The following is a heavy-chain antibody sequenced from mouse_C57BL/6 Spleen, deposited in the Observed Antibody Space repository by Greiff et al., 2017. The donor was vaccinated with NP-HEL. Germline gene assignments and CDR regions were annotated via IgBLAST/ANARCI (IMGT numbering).Heavy chain of an antibody. CDR3: ARKGTYYVSSPFAY. D-gene: IGHD1-1*01. CDR2: INPNNGGT. CDR1: GYTFTDYN. Sequence: EVQLQQSGPELVKPGASVKIPCKASGYTFTDYNMDWVKQSHGKSLEWIGDINPNNGGTIYNQKFKGKATLTVDKSSSTAYMELRSLTSEDTAVYYCARKGTYYVSSPFAYWGQGTLVTVSA. J-gene: IGHJ3*01. V-gene: IGHV1-18*01.